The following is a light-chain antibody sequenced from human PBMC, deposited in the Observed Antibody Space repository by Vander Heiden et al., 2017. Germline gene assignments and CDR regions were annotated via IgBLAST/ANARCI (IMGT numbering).Light chain of an antibody. CDR3: QVWDSSSNHQV. J-gene: IGLJ3*02. CDR2: YDS. Sequence: SFLLTQPLSTSVDPGETARIICGGGNIGIKTVHWYQQKPGQAPVVVIYYDSDRPSGIPERFSGSNSGNTATLTISRVEAGDEADYYCQVWDSSSNHQVFGGGTKLTVL. V-gene: IGLV3-21*04. CDR1: NIGIKT.